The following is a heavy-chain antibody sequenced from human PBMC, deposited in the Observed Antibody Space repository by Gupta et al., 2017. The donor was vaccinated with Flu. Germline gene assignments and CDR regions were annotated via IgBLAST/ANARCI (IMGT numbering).Heavy chain of an antibody. J-gene: IGHJ3*02. V-gene: IGHV4-59*01. CDR2: VFYSGTT. Sequence: QVQLQESGPGLVNPSETLSLTCTVSGGFLNNEYWTWIRQSPGKGLEWIGYVFYSGTTNYNPSLKSRVTISIDTSKKQFSLSLNSVTAADTAVYYCARRHCSNSGCYGDDVFDIWGQGTLVTVSS. D-gene: IGHD4-4*01. CDR1: GGFLNNEY. CDR3: ARRHCSNSGCYGDDVFDI.